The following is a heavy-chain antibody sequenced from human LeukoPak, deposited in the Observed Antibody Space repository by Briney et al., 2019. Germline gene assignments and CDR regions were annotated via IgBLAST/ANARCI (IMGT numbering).Heavy chain of an antibody. Sequence: GGSLRLSCAASGFTFSSYGMHWVRQAPGKGLEWVAVISYDGSNKYYADSVKGRFTISRDNSKNTLYLQMNSLRAEDTAVYYCAKDLQDYYYYGMDVWGQGTTVTVPS. CDR3: AKDLQDYYYYGMDV. CDR2: ISYDGSNK. CDR1: GFTFSSYG. V-gene: IGHV3-30*18. J-gene: IGHJ6*02.